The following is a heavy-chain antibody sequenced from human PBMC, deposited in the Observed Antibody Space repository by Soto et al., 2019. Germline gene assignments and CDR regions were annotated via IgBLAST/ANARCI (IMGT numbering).Heavy chain of an antibody. Sequence: EVQLVESGGGLVKPGGSLSLSCELSGITFTYAWMSWVRQAPGKGLEWVGRIKSKGGGGTTDYAITVQGRFTISREDSKNTMYLEMNSLQSEDPAVYYCTCNANYYHGTAVWGPGPTLIVSS. D-gene: IGHD4-4*01. CDR1: GITFTYAW. V-gene: IGHV3-15*01. CDR2: IKSKGGGGTT. CDR3: TCNANYYHGTAV. J-gene: IGHJ6*02.